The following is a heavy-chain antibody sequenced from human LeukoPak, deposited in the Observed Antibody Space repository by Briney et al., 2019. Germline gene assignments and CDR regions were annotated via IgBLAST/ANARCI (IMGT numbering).Heavy chain of an antibody. Sequence: ASVKVSCKASGYTFTSYGISWVRQAPGQGLEWMGWISAYNGNTNYAQKLQGRVTMTTDTSTSTAYMELRSLRSDDAAVYYCARAGYYDSSGYFDYWGQGTLVTVSS. CDR2: ISAYNGNT. D-gene: IGHD3-22*01. V-gene: IGHV1-18*01. CDR1: GYTFTSYG. J-gene: IGHJ4*02. CDR3: ARAGYYDSSGYFDY.